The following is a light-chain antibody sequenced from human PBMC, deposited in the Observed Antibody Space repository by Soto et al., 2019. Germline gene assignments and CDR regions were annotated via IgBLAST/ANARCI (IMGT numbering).Light chain of an antibody. CDR2: GAS. CDR1: QSVSTSY. CDR3: QQHGSVPLT. Sequence: EIVLTQSPGTLSLSPGERATLSCRASQSVSTSYLAWYQQKPGQAPRLLIYGASSRATGIPDRFSGSGSGADFTLTISRLEPDDFAVYYCQQHGSVPLTFGGGTKVEIK. J-gene: IGKJ4*01. V-gene: IGKV3-20*01.